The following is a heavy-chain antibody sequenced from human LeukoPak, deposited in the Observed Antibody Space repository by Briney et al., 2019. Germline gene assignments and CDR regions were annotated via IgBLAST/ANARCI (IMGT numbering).Heavy chain of an antibody. CDR2: IYYSGST. Sequence: PSETLSLTCTVSGGSISSYYWSWIRQPPGKGLEWIGYIYYSGSTNYNPSLKSRVTISVDTSKNQFSLKLSSVTAADTAVDYCARGGGSSWYTAAFDIWGQGTMVTVSS. D-gene: IGHD6-13*01. CDR1: GGSISSYY. V-gene: IGHV4-59*01. J-gene: IGHJ3*02. CDR3: ARGGGSSWYTAAFDI.